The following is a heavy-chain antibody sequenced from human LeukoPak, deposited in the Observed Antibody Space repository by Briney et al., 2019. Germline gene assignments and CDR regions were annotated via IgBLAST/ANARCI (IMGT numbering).Heavy chain of an antibody. J-gene: IGHJ6*03. V-gene: IGHV1-2*06. CDR2: INPNSGGT. D-gene: IGHD1-26*01. CDR1: GYIFTGYY. Sequence: ASVKVSCKASGYIFTGYYMHWVRQAPGQGLEWMGRINPNSGGTNYAQKFQGRVTMTRDTSISTAYMELSRLRSDDTAVYYCSGSSSGGYYYYMDVWGKGTTVTVSS. CDR3: SGSSSGGYYYYMDV.